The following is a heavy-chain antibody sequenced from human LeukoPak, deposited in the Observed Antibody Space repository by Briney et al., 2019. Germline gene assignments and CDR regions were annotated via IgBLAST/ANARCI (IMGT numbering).Heavy chain of an antibody. Sequence: PGGSLRLSCAASGFTFSTYSMNWVRQAPGKGLEWVSSISSSSSYIYYADSVKGRFTISRDDAKSSLYLQMNSLRAEDTAVYYCARELSGPMVRGRQYYFDYWGQGTLVTVSS. CDR2: ISSSSSYI. V-gene: IGHV3-21*01. CDR1: GFTFSTYS. CDR3: ARELSGPMVRGRQYYFDY. D-gene: IGHD3-10*01. J-gene: IGHJ4*02.